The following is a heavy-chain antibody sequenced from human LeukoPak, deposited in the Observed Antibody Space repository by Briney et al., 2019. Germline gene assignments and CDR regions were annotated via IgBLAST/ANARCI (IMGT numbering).Heavy chain of an antibody. J-gene: IGHJ4*02. CDR3: LTMVRGVMSYFDY. CDR2: MNPNSGNT. Sequence: ASVKVSCKASGYTFTSYDINWVRQATGQGLEWVGWMNPNSGNTGYAQTFQGRVTMTRNTSISTAYMELSSLRSEDTAVYYCLTMVRGVMSYFDYWGQGTLVTVSS. D-gene: IGHD3-10*01. CDR1: GYTFTSYD. V-gene: IGHV1-8*01.